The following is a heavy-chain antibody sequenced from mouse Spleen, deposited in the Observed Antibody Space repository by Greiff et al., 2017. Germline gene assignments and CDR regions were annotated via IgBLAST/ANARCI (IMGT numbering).Heavy chain of an antibody. CDR3: ARRGNYYGSSSDY. D-gene: IGHD1-1*01. Sequence: QVQLQQSGAELVMPGASVKLSCKASGYTFTSYWMHWVKQRPGQGLEWIGEIDPSDSYTNYNQKFKGKATLTVDKSSSTAYMQLSSLTSEDSAVYYCARRGNYYGSSSDYWGQGTTLTVSS. V-gene: IGHV1-69*01. CDR2: IDPSDSYT. J-gene: IGHJ2*01. CDR1: GYTFTSYW.